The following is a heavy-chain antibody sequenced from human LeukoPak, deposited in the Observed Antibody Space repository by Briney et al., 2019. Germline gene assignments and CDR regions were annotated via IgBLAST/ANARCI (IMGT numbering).Heavy chain of an antibody. Sequence: ASVKVSCKASGGTFSSYAISWVRQAPGQGLEWMGGIIPIFGTANYAQKFQGRVTMTEDTSTDTAYMELSSLRSEDTAVYYCATALVTMIEGEFDYWGQGTLVTVSS. D-gene: IGHD3-22*01. CDR3: ATALVTMIEGEFDY. CDR1: GGTFSSYA. V-gene: IGHV1-69*06. J-gene: IGHJ4*02. CDR2: IIPIFGTA.